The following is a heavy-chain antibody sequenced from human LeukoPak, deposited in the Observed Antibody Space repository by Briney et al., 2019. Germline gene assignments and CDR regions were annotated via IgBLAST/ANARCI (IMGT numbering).Heavy chain of an antibody. CDR2: ISGSGGST. CDR1: GFTFSSYA. D-gene: IGHD2-15*01. Sequence: PGGSLRLSCAASGFTFSSYAMSWVRQAPGKGLEWVSAISGSGGSTYYADSVKGRFTISRDNSKNTLYLQMNSLRAEDTAVYYCAKALYNYCSGGSCYGSVGDYWGQGTLVTVSS. V-gene: IGHV3-23*01. CDR3: AKALYNYCSGGSCYGSVGDY. J-gene: IGHJ4*02.